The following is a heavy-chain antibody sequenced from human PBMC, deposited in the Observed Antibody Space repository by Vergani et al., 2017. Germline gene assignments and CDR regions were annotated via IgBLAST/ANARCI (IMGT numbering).Heavy chain of an antibody. CDR3: VKFGYYYGSGSFAFDI. Sequence: QVQLVESGGGVVQPGRSLRLSCAASGFTFSSYAMHWVRQAPGKGLEWVAVISYDGNNKYYADSVKGRFTISRDNSKKTLYLQMNSLRAEDTAVYYCVKFGYYYGSGSFAFDIWGQGTMVTVSS. J-gene: IGHJ3*02. CDR2: ISYDGNNK. D-gene: IGHD3-10*01. V-gene: IGHV3-30*18. CDR1: GFTFSSYA.